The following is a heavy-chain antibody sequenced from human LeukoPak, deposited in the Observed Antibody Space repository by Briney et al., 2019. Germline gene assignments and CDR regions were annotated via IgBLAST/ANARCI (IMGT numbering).Heavy chain of an antibody. J-gene: IGHJ4*02. CDR3: ARARNRNAVVWFDY. CDR2: IYAGDSGT. D-gene: IGHD1-1*01. Sequence: GESLKISCRGSGYSFTSHWIGWVRQMPGKGLEWMGIIYAGDSGTRISPSFQGQVTISADKSTATVYRQWRSMKASDTAMYYCARARNRNAVVWFDYRGQGTLVTVSS. V-gene: IGHV5-51*01. CDR1: GYSFTSHW.